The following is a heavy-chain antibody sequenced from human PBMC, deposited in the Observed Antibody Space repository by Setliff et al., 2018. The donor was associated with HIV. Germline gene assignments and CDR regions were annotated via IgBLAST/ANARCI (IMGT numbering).Heavy chain of an antibody. D-gene: IGHD3-3*01. CDR1: GLSMSTTSYY. Sequence: SETLSLTCAVSGLSMSTTSYYWGWIRQPPGKGLEWIGSIYYSGSTYYNPSRKSRVTISVDMSKNKFSLKLSSLTAADTAVYYCARGGLGVVTSFDSWGPGTLVTVSS. J-gene: IGHJ4*02. V-gene: IGHV4-39*07. CDR2: IYYSGST. CDR3: ARGGLGVVTSFDS.